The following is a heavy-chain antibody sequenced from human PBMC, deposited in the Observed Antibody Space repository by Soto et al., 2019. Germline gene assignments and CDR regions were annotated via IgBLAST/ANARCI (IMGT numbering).Heavy chain of an antibody. CDR3: IKGKLGTDPNWVDP. V-gene: IGHV3-66*01. Sequence: EVQLVESGGGLVQPGGSLRLSCAASGFSVGSSYLYWVRQAPGRGLQWVSSIYVDGTTYYTDSVKGRFSISRDSSKNTLYLQMNSLGAADTALYYCIKGKLGTDPNWVDPWGQGRLVTVSS. CDR2: IYVDGTT. J-gene: IGHJ5*02. CDR1: GFSVGSSY. D-gene: IGHD7-27*01.